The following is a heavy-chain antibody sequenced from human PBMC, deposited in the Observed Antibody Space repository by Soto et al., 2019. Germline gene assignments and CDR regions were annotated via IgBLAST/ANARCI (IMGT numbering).Heavy chain of an antibody. V-gene: IGHV1-18*01. D-gene: IGHD6-6*01. CDR3: ARWSGSSAVDYYYYGMDV. Sequence: GASVKVACKASGYTFTSYCISWVRQAPGQGLEWMGWISAYNGNTNYAQKLQGRVTMTTDTSTSTAYMELRSLRSDDTAVYYCARWSGSSAVDYYYYGMDVWGQGTMVTVS. CDR2: ISAYNGNT. CDR1: GYTFTSYC. J-gene: IGHJ6*02.